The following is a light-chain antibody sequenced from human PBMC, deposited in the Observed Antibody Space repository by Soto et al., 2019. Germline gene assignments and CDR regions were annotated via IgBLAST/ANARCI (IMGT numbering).Light chain of an antibody. J-gene: IGKJ4*01. CDR3: QQYNDWPPIT. CDR2: DAS. Sequence: EIVMTQSPATLSVSPGEGATLSCRDSQSISSNLAWYQQKPGQAPRLVIFDASTRATGIPDRFSGRGSGTDCTLTISSLQSEDSAVYFCQQYNDWPPITFGGGTKVEIK. CDR1: QSISSN. V-gene: IGKV3-15*01.